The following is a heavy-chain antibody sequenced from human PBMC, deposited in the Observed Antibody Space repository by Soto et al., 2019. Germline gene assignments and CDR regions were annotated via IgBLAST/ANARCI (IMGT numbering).Heavy chain of an antibody. Sequence: GGSLRLSCAASGFSFSSYGMHWVRQAPGEGLEWVAVIWYDGNNKYYADSVKGRFTISRDNSKSTLYLQMNSLRDDDTAVYYCARHYRVFGVVIPQAFDYWGQGTLVTVS. V-gene: IGHV3-33*01. D-gene: IGHD3-3*01. CDR2: IWYDGNNK. CDR3: ARHYRVFGVVIPQAFDY. CDR1: GFSFSSYG. J-gene: IGHJ4*02.